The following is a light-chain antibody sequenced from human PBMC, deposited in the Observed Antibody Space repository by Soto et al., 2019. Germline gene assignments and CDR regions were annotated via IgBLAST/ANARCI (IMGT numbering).Light chain of an antibody. J-gene: IGLJ2*01. Sequence: QSALTQPASVSGSPGQSITISCTGTSSDVGGYNYVSWYQQHPDNAPKLMIYEVTNRPSGVSNRFSGSKSGNTASLTISGLQAEDEADYYCSSFTTSASVIFGGGTKVTVL. CDR3: SSFTTSASVI. CDR1: SSDVGGYNY. V-gene: IGLV2-14*01. CDR2: EVT.